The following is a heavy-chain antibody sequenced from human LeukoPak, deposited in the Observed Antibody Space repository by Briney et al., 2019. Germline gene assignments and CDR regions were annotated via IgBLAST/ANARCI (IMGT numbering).Heavy chain of an antibody. J-gene: IGHJ4*02. D-gene: IGHD3-3*01. Sequence: SETLSLTCTVSGGSISSYYWSWIRQPPGKGLEWIGYIYTSGSTNYNPSLKSRVIISVNTSKNQFSLKLSSVTAADTAVYYCARAGIWSGYSNFDYWGQGTLVTVSS. CDR1: GGSISSYY. CDR2: IYTSGST. V-gene: IGHV4-4*09. CDR3: ARAGIWSGYSNFDY.